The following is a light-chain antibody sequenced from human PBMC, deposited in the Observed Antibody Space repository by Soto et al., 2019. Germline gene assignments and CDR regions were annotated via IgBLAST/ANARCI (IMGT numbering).Light chain of an antibody. Sequence: MVLTQCPGTQSVSRGDRATLSCRANQSVSSSFLAWYQQKPGQAPRLLMYDASSRATGIPDRFSGSGSGPDSSLICGRLEPDDFPVYYMKEYATSQWTFAHGTKVDIK. V-gene: IGKV3-20*01. CDR3: KEYATSQWT. CDR1: QSVSSSF. J-gene: IGKJ1*01. CDR2: DAS.